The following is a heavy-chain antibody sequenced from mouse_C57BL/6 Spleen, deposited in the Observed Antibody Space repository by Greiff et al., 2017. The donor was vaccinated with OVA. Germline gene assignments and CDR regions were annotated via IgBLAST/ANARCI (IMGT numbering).Heavy chain of an antibody. D-gene: IGHD2-12*01. CDR3: AVAYYSLAWFAY. CDR1: GYSFTDYN. J-gene: IGHJ3*01. CDR2: INPNYGTT. Sequence: VQLQHSGPELVKPGASVKISCKASGYSFTDYNMNWVKQSTGQCLELIGVINPNYGTTSYNQKFKGKATLTVDQSSSTAYMQLHSLTSEDSAVYYCAVAYYSLAWFAYWGQGTLVTVSA. V-gene: IGHV1-39*01.